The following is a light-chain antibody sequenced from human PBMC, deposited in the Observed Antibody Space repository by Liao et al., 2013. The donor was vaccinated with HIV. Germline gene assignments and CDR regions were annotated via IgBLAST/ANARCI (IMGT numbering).Light chain of an antibody. V-gene: IGLV3-21*01. CDR1: NIGSKS. Sequence: SYVLTQPPSVSVAPGKTARITCGGNNIGSKSVHWHHQKPGQAPVSLIHYDSDRPSGIPGRFSGSSSGNTGTLTISGTQPMDEGDYFCQAWDRSSDVVFGGGTKLTVL. J-gene: IGLJ2*01. CDR3: QAWDRSSDVV. CDR2: YDS.